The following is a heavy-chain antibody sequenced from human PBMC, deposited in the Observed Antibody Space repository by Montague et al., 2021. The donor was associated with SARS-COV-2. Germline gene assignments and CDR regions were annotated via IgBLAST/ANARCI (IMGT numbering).Heavy chain of an antibody. Sequence: PALVKPTQTLTLTCTFSGFSLSTYGVGVGWIRQPPGKALEWLVLIYWDDDIHYSPSLKSRLTITKDTSKNQVVLTMTNMDPVDTATYYCAHRRGLLLSDAFDIWGQGTMVTVSS. CDR1: GFSLSTYGVG. CDR2: IYWDDDI. D-gene: IGHD1-26*01. J-gene: IGHJ3*02. V-gene: IGHV2-5*02. CDR3: AHRRGLLLSDAFDI.